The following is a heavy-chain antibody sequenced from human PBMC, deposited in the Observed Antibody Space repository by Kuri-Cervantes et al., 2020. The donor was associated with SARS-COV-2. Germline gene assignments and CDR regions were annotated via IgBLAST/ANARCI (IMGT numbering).Heavy chain of an antibody. CDR1: GFTFSSYA. CDR3: AKDINWNTYYYYYGMDV. CDR2: ISGSGGST. J-gene: IGHJ6*02. V-gene: IGHV3-23*01. Sequence: GESLKISCAASGFTFSSYAMSWVRQAPGKGLEWVSAISGSGGSTYYADSVKGRFTISRDNSKNTLYLQMNSLRAEDTAVYYCAKDINWNTYYYYYGMDVWGQGTTVTVSS. D-gene: IGHD1-20*01.